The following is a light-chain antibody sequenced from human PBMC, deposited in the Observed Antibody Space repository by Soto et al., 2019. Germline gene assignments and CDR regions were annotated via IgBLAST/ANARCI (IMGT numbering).Light chain of an antibody. V-gene: IGKV1-5*03. Sequence: DIQMTQSPSTLSGSVGDRVTITCRASQTISSWLAWYQQKPGKAPKLPIYKASTLKSGVPSRFSGGGSGTEFTLTISSLQPDDFATYYCQHYKMYSPWTFGQGTKVDIK. CDR2: KAS. CDR3: QHYKMYSPWT. J-gene: IGKJ1*01. CDR1: QTISSW.